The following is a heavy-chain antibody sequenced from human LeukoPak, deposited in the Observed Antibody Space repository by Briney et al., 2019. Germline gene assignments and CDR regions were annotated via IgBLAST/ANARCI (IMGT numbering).Heavy chain of an antibody. CDR1: GGSFSGYY. J-gene: IGHJ6*03. D-gene: IGHD6-13*01. Sequence: PSETLSLTCAVYGGSFSGYYWSWIRQPPGKGLEWIGEINHSGSTNYNPSLKSRVTISVDTSKNQFPLKLSSVTAADTAVYYCAGEIKLGYSSSWFHYYYYMDVWGKGTTVTVSS. CDR3: AGEIKLGYSSSWFHYYYYMDV. CDR2: INHSGST. V-gene: IGHV4-34*01.